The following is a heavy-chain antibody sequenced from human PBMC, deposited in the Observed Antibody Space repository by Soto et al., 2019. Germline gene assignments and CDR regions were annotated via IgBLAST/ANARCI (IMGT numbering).Heavy chain of an antibody. CDR2: INPNSGGT. V-gene: IGHV1-2*02. Sequence: ASVKVSCKASGYTFTGYYIHWVRQAPGQGLEWMGWINPNSGGTNSAQKFQGRVTMTRDTSISTAYMELSRLTSDDTAVYYCARGGYSSLSGSDFWGQGTLVTVSA. CDR3: ARGGYSSLSGSDF. J-gene: IGHJ4*02. CDR1: GYTFTGYY. D-gene: IGHD6-6*01.